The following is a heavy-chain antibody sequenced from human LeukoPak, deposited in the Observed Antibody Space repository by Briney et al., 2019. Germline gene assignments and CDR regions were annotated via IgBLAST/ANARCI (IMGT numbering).Heavy chain of an antibody. CDR3: ARDRTVRYFDA. CDR1: GYTFTSYG. Sequence: ASVTVSCKASGYTFTSYGISWVRQAPGQGLEWMGWISAYNGNTNYAQKLQGRVTMTTDTSTSTAYMELRSLRSDDAAVYYCARDRTVRYFDAWGQGTLVTVSS. J-gene: IGHJ4*02. D-gene: IGHD3-9*01. V-gene: IGHV1-18*01. CDR2: ISAYNGNT.